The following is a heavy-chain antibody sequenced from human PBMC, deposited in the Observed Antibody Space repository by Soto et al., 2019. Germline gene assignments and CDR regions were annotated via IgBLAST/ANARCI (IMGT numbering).Heavy chain of an antibody. D-gene: IGHD3-16*01. CDR1: GFTFSSYA. CDR3: AKAGGGGMDV. J-gene: IGHJ6*02. Sequence: GGSLRLSCAAPGFTFSSYAMNWVRQAPGKGLEWVSAISAGGGSTYYADSVKGRFSISRDSSKNTLYVQMNSLRAEDTAVYYCAKAGGGGMDVWGQGTTVTVSS. CDR2: ISAGGGST. V-gene: IGHV3-23*01.